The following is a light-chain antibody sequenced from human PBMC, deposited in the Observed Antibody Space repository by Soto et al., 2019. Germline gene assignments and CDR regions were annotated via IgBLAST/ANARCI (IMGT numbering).Light chain of an antibody. Sequence: QSVLTQPPSASGTPGQMVTISCSGNTSNIGRSTVTWYQQFPGAAPKLLIYGNTQRPLGVPVRFSGSKSDTSASLAISGLQSEDEADYYCATWNDGVFVFGIGTKVTVL. CDR1: TSNIGRST. V-gene: IGLV1-44*01. J-gene: IGLJ1*01. CDR3: ATWNDGVFV. CDR2: GNT.